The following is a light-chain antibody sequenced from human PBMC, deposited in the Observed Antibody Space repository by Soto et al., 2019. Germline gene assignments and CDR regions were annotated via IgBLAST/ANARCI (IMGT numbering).Light chain of an antibody. V-gene: IGKV3-20*01. CDR1: QSVPSNF. CDR3: QQYGSSWT. CDR2: DVS. Sequence: EIVLTQSPGTLSLSPGERATLYCRASQSVPSNFLAWYQQRPGQAPTLLIYDVSRRTAGIPDRFSGSGSGTDSTLTISRLEPEDFAVYYCQQYGSSWTFGQGTKVEIK. J-gene: IGKJ1*01.